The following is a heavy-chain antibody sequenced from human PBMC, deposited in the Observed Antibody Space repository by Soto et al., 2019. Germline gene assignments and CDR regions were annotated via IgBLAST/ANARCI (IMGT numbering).Heavy chain of an antibody. CDR3: ARGGYCSGGSCYSSLGWFDP. J-gene: IGHJ5*02. Sequence: QVQLQQWGAGLLKPSETLSLTCAVYGGSFSGYYWSWIRQPPGKGLEWIGEINHSGSTNYNPSLKGRVTISVDTSKNQFSLKLSSVTAADTAVYYCARGGYCSGGSCYSSLGWFDPWGQGTLVTVSS. CDR2: INHSGST. V-gene: IGHV4-34*01. CDR1: GGSFSGYY. D-gene: IGHD2-15*01.